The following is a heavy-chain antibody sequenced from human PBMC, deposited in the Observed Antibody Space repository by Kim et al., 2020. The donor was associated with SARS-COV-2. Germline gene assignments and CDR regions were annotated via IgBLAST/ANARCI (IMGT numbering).Heavy chain of an antibody. CDR3: AKDDYGSIDY. Sequence: GGSLRLSCSASGFTFSSSAMHWVRQAPGKGLECVAPISYDGSDKNYAESVKGRFTISRDNSKNTLYLQMNSLKPQDTAVYYCAKDDYGSIDYWCQGTLVTV. V-gene: IGHV3-30-3*01. D-gene: IGHD3-10*01. CDR2: ISYDGSDK. J-gene: IGHJ4*02. CDR1: GFTFSSSA.